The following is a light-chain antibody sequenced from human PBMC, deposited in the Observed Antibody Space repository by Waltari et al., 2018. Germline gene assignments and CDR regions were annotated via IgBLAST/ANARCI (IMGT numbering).Light chain of an antibody. J-gene: IGKJ5*01. V-gene: IGKV1-5*03. CDR2: KTS. Sequence: DIQMTQSPSTLSASVGDRVNIPCRASQSIDRWLAWHQQKPGKAPKALIYKTSSLESGVPSRFSGSGSGTEFTLTISSLQPDDFATYYCQQYYSDSITFGQGTRLEIK. CDR3: QQYYSDSIT. CDR1: QSIDRW.